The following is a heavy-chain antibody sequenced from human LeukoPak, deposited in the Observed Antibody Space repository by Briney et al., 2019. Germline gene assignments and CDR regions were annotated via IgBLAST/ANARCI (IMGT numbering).Heavy chain of an antibody. CDR3: ARPKGYYDSSGYTDAFDI. CDR2: IYPGDSDT. V-gene: IGHV5-51*01. Sequence: GESLKISCKGSGYSFTSYWIGWVRQMPGKGLEWMGIIYPGDSDTRYSPSSPGQVTISADKSISTAYLQWSSLKASDPAMYYCARPKGYYDSSGYTDAFDIWGQGTMATVSS. J-gene: IGHJ3*02. D-gene: IGHD3-22*01. CDR1: GYSFTSYW.